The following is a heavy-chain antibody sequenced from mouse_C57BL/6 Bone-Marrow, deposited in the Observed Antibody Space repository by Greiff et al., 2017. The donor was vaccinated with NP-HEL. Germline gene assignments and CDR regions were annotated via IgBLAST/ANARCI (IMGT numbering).Heavy chain of an antibody. J-gene: IGHJ1*03. CDR1: GYTFTSYW. CDR2: INPSNGGT. CDR3: ARAHYYGSGFYWYFDV. V-gene: IGHV1-53*01. Sequence: QVQLQQPGTELVKPGASVKLSCKASGYTFTSYWMHWVKQRPGQGLEWIGNINPSNGGTNYNEKFKSKATLTVDKSSSTAYMQLSSLTSEDSAVYYCARAHYYGSGFYWYFDVWGTGTTVTVSS. D-gene: IGHD1-1*01.